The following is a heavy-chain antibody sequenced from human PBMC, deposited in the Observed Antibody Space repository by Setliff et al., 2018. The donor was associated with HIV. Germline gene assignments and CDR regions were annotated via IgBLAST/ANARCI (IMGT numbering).Heavy chain of an antibody. D-gene: IGHD6-13*01. CDR3: ARGLGISAAVLDY. J-gene: IGHJ4*02. Sequence: GGSLRLSCAASGLIFSNYALTWIRQAPGKGLEWVSHISSRGHIIYYVDSVKGRFTISRDDAKNSLYLQMSSLRAEDTAVYYCARGLGISAAVLDYWGQGTLVTVSS. CDR1: GLIFSNYA. CDR2: ISSRGHII. V-gene: IGHV3-11*01.